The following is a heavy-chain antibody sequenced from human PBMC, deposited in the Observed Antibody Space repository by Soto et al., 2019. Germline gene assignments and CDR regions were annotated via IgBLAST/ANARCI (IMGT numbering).Heavy chain of an antibody. CDR1: GFTFSTYW. Sequence: EVHLVESGGGLVQPGGSLRLSCAASGFTFSTYWMHWVRQAPGKGLVWVSRINTDGSSTSYADSVKGRFSISRDNAKNTLYLQMNSLRAEDTAVYYCARDLQTYYYGSGSSKFDYWGQGTLVTVSS. D-gene: IGHD3-10*01. J-gene: IGHJ4*02. V-gene: IGHV3-74*01. CDR2: INTDGSST. CDR3: ARDLQTYYYGSGSSKFDY.